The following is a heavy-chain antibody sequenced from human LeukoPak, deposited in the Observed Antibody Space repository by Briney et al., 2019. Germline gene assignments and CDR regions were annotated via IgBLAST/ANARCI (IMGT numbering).Heavy chain of an antibody. CDR2: TYYRSKWYN. V-gene: IGHV6-1*01. CDR1: GDGVSSNSAA. CDR3: ARDLGYRSNFLAFDI. D-gene: IGHD6-13*01. J-gene: IGHJ3*02. Sequence: SQTLSLTCAVSGDGVSSNSAAWNWIRQSPSRGLEWLGRTYYRSKWYNDYAVSVKSRLTINPDTSKNQFSLQLSSVTPEDTAVYYCARDLGYRSNFLAFDIWGQGTMVTVSS.